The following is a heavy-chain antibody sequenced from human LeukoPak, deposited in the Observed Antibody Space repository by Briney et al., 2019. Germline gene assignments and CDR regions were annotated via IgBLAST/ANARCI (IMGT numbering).Heavy chain of an antibody. CDR2: IIPIFGTA. CDR1: GGTFSSYA. V-gene: IGHV1-69*13. J-gene: IGHJ4*02. CDR3: ARDGGFWSGYSYYFDY. D-gene: IGHD3-3*01. Sequence: SVKVSCKASGGTFSSYAISWVRQAPGQGLEWMGRIIPIFGTANYAQKFQGRVTITADESTSTAYMELSSLRSEDTAVHYCARDGGFWSGYSYYFDYWGQGTLVTVSS.